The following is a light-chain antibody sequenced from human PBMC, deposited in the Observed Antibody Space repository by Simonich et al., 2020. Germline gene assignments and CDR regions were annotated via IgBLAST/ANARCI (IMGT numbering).Light chain of an antibody. V-gene: IGLV3-19*01. Sequence: SSELTQDPAVSVALGPTVRITFQGDSLRSYYARWYQQKPGQAPVLVIYGKNNRPSGIPDRFSGASSGNTASLTITGAQAEDEADEYCNSRDSSGNHVVFGGGTKLTVL. CDR1: SLRSYY. CDR2: GKN. CDR3: NSRDSSGNHVV. J-gene: IGLJ2*01.